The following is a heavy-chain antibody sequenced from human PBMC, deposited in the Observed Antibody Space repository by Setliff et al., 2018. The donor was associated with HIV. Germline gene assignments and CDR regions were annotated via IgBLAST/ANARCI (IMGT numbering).Heavy chain of an antibody. V-gene: IGHV4-38-2*01. Sequence: ETLSLTCAVSGYSISSGYYWGWIRQPPGKGLEWIGCIDASANTYYIPSLKSRATISIDTSKNQLTLKLRSVTAADTAVYYCARIGSGWSVGWFDPWGQGTLVTVSS. J-gene: IGHJ5*02. CDR3: ARIGSGWSVGWFDP. CDR2: IDASANT. CDR1: GYSISSGYY. D-gene: IGHD6-13*01.